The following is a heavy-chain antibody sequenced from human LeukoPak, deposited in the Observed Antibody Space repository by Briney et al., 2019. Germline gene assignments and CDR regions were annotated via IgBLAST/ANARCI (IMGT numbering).Heavy chain of an antibody. CDR3: ARGLSTCDY. CDR1: GFALSGYG. CDR2: ISGASSSI. J-gene: IGHJ4*02. V-gene: IGHV3-48*02. Sequence: GGSLGLSCAASGFALSGYGMNWVRQAPGKGLEWVSYISGASSSIYYADSVRGRFTISRDNAKNSLYLQMNSLRDDDTAVYYCARGLSTCDYWGQGTLVTVSS. D-gene: IGHD3-10*01.